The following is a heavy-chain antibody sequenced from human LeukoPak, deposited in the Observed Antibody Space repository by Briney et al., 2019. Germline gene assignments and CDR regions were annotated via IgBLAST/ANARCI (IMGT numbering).Heavy chain of an antibody. CDR2: IYYSGST. V-gene: IGHV4-39*01. J-gene: IGHJ4*02. CDR1: GGSISSSSYY. Sequence: SETLSLTCTVSGGSISSSSYYWGWIRQPPGKGLEWIGSIYYSGSTYYNPSLKSRVTISVDTSKNQFSLKLCSVTAADTAVYYCVGYYDSSGHYFDYWGQGTLVTVSS. CDR3: VGYYDSSGHYFDY. D-gene: IGHD3-22*01.